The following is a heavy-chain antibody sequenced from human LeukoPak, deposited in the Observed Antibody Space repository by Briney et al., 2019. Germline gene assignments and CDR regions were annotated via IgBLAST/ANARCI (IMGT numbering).Heavy chain of an antibody. J-gene: IGHJ4*02. CDR1: GFTFSSYA. Sequence: PGGSQRLSCAASGFTFSSYAMHWVRQAPGKGLEWVAVISYDGSNKYYADSVKGRFTISRDNSKNTLYLQMNSLRAEDTAVYYCARGRGMATTRPLDYWGQGTLVTVSS. V-gene: IGHV3-30*04. CDR2: ISYDGSNK. CDR3: ARGRGMATTRPLDY. D-gene: IGHD5-24*01.